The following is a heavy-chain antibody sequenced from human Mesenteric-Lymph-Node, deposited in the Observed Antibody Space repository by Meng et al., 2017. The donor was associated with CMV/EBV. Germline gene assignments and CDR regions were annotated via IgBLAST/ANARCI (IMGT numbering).Heavy chain of an antibody. Sequence: SETLSLTCSVSGGSISSSSYYWGWICQPPGKGLEWIGSIYYSGSTYYNPSLKSRVNISVDTSKNQFSLRLSSVTAADTAVYYCAREYYYGSGSSTYWGQGTLVTVSS. J-gene: IGHJ4*02. CDR3: AREYYYGSGSSTY. D-gene: IGHD3-10*01. V-gene: IGHV4-39*07. CDR2: IYYSGST. CDR1: GGSISSSSYY.